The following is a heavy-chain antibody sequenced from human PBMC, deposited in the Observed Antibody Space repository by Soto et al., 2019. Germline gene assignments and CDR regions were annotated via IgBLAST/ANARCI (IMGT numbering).Heavy chain of an antibody. CDR1: GFTFSSYS. D-gene: IGHD3-10*01. J-gene: IGHJ4*02. CDR3: ARANYYGSPGDFNY. V-gene: IGHV3-48*01. Sequence: EVQLVESGGGLVQPGGSLRLSCAASGFTFSSYSMNWVRQAPGKGLEWVSYISSSSSTIYYADSVKGRFTISRDNAKNTRYVQINSLRAEDTAVYYCARANYYGSPGDFNYWGQGTLVTVSS. CDR2: ISSSSSTI.